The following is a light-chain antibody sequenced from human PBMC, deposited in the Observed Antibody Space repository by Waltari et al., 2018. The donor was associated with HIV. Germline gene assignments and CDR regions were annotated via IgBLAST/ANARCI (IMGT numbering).Light chain of an antibody. CDR2: DIN. CDR3: QSYDSSLGGVL. V-gene: IGLV1-40*01. J-gene: IGLJ2*01. CDR1: SSNIGAAYE. Sequence: QYVLTQPPSVSGAPGKRVTISCTGSSSNIGAAYEVHWYQQLPGTGPQLLIYDINSRPAGVPDRFSGSTSGTSASLAITGLQAEDEADYYCQSYDSSLGGVLFGGGTKLTVL.